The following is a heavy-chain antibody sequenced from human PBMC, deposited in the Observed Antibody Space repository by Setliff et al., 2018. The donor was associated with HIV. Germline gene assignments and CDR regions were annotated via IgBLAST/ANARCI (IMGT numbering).Heavy chain of an antibody. D-gene: IGHD3-3*01. V-gene: IGHV4-4*02. CDR2: MYHSGST. Sequence: PSETLSLTCAVSGGSISSSNWWSWVRQPPGKGLEWIGGMYHSGSTNYNPSLKSRVTISVDKSKNQFSLKLSSVTAADTAVYYCATCYNFWSGFDYWGQGTLVTVSS. J-gene: IGHJ4*02. CDR3: ATCYNFWSGFDY. CDR1: GGSISSSNW.